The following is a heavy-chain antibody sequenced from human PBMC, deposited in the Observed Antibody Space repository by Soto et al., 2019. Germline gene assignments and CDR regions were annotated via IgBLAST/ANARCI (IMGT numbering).Heavy chain of an antibody. CDR3: ALGNGPGVDGIID. D-gene: IGHD6-19*01. J-gene: IGHJ4*02. CDR2: ISGSGGST. V-gene: IGHV3-23*01. Sequence: PGGSLRLSCAASGFTFSSYAMSWVRQAPGKGLEWVSAISGSGGSTYYADSVKGRFTISRDNSKNTLYLQMNSLRAEDTAVYYCALGNGPGVDGIIDWGQGTLVTVSS. CDR1: GFTFSSYA.